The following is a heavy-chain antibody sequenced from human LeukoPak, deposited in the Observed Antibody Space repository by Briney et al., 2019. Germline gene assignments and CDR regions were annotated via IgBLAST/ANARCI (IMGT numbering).Heavy chain of an antibody. CDR3: ARDSYYYGSGANNWFDP. V-gene: IGHV3-64*01. CDR2: ISSNGGST. D-gene: IGHD3-10*01. Sequence: GGSLRLSCAASGFTFSSYAMHWVRQAPGKGLEYVSAISSNGGSTYYANSVKGRFTISRDNSKNTLYLQMGSLRVEDMAVYYCARDSYYYGSGANNWFDPWGQGTLVTVSS. J-gene: IGHJ5*02. CDR1: GFTFSSYA.